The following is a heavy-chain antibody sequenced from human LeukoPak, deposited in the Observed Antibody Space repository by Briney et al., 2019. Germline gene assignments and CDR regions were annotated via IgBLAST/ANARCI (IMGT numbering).Heavy chain of an antibody. Sequence: SETLSLTCTVSGGSISSYYWNWIRQPPGKGLEWIGYIYYSGSTNYNPSLKSRVTISVDTSKNQFSLKLSSVTAADTAVYYCARQDVVXITXATYYYGMDVWGQGTTVTVSS. J-gene: IGHJ6*02. D-gene: IGHD2-2*01. CDR2: IYYSGST. V-gene: IGHV4-59*08. CDR1: GGSISSYY. CDR3: ARQDVVXITXATYYYGMDV.